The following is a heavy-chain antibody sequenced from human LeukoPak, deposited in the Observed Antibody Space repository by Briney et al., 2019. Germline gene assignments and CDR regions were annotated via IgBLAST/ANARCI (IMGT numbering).Heavy chain of an antibody. J-gene: IGHJ4*02. CDR1: GFTSSSYS. Sequence: GGSLRLSCAASGFTSSSYSMNWVRQAPGKGLEWVSSISSSSSYIYYADSVKGRFTISRDNAKNSLYLQINSLRAEDTAVYYCAGDGTAMVITNGYFDYWGQGTLVTVSS. CDR2: ISSSSSYI. V-gene: IGHV3-21*04. CDR3: AGDGTAMVITNGYFDY. D-gene: IGHD5-18*01.